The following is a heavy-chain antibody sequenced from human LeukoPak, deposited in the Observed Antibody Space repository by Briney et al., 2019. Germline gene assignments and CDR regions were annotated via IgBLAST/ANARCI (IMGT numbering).Heavy chain of an antibody. D-gene: IGHD5-18*01. V-gene: IGHV3-21*04. Sequence: GSLKLSCTGSGFTFSSYSMNLVRQAPGKGLEGVSTISSSSSYIYYADSVKGRFTISRYNAKNSLYLQMNSLRTEDKAVYYCARLGGYSYVSDYWGQGTLVTVSS. CDR1: GFTFSSYS. J-gene: IGHJ4*02. CDR2: ISSSSSYI. CDR3: ARLGGYSYVSDY.